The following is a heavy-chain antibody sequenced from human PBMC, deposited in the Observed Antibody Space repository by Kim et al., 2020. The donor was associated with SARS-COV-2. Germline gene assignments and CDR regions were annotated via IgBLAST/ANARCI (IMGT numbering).Heavy chain of an antibody. CDR2: INHSGST. J-gene: IGHJ4*02. Sequence: SETLSLTCAVYGGSFSGYYWSWIRQPPGKGLEWIGEINHSGSTNYNPSLKSRVTISVDTSKNQFSLKLSSVTAADTAVYYCARGFGSGYYGRYWGQGTLVTVSS. V-gene: IGHV4-34*01. CDR3: ARGFGSGYYGRY. D-gene: IGHD3-3*01. CDR1: GGSFSGYY.